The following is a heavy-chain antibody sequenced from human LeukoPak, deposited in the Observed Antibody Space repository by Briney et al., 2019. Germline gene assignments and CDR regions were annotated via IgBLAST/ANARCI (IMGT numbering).Heavy chain of an antibody. Sequence: GRSLRLSCAASGFTFSSYGMHWVRQPPGKGLEWVAVISYDGSNKYYADSVKGRFTISRDNSKNTLYLQMNSLRAEDTAVYYCAKVITGTTLVVDYWGQGTLVTVSS. CDR2: ISYDGSNK. D-gene: IGHD1-7*01. CDR1: GFTFSSYG. V-gene: IGHV3-30*18. J-gene: IGHJ4*02. CDR3: AKVITGTTLVVDY.